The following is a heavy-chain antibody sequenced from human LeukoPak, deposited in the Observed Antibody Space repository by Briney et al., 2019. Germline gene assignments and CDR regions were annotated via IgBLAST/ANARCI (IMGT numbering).Heavy chain of an antibody. Sequence: ASVKVSCKASGYTFSFYDINWVRQATGQGLEWMGYMNPNSGNLAYAQKFQGRVTITTDSSTSTAYMELSSLRSEDTAVYYCAREGLDSWGQGTLVTVSS. CDR1: GYTFSFYD. V-gene: IGHV1-8*03. CDR2: MNPNSGNL. J-gene: IGHJ5*01. CDR3: AREGLDS.